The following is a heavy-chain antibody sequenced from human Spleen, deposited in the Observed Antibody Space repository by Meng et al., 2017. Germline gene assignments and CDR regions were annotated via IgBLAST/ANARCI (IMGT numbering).Heavy chain of an antibody. CDR2: INPKSGDT. J-gene: IGHJ4*02. CDR3: ARAPDKSRDGYTSPMDY. D-gene: IGHD5-24*01. V-gene: IGHV1-2*06. CDR1: GYTFPDYW. Sequence: SVKVSCKASGYTFPDYWLHWVRRAPGQGLEWMGRINPKSGDTHYAQRFQGRVTMTGDTSISTAYMERSGLRSDDAAMYYCARAPDKSRDGYTSPMDYWGQGTLVTVSS.